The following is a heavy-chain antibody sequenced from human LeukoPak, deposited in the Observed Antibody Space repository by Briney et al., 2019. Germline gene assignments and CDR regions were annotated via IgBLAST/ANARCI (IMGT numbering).Heavy chain of an antibody. CDR2: INHSGST. CDR3: ARGQGVQLWLRYFQH. J-gene: IGHJ1*01. CDR1: GGSFSGYY. D-gene: IGHD5-18*01. V-gene: IGHV4-34*01. Sequence: SETLSLTCAVYGGSFSGYYWSWIRHPPGKGLEWIGEINHSGSTNYNPSLKSRVTISVDTSKNQFPLKLSSVTAADTALYYFARGQGVQLWLRYFQHWGQGTLVTVSS.